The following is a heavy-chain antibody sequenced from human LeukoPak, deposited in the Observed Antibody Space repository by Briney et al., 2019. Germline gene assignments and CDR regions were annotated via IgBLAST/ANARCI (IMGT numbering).Heavy chain of an antibody. D-gene: IGHD3-22*01. CDR2: INHSGST. Sequence: SETLSLTCAVYGGSFSGYYWSWIRQPPGKGLEWIGEINHSGSTNYNPSLKSRVTISVDTSKNQFSLKLSSVTAADTAVYYCARQEEYYYDSSGYPNWFDPWGQGTLVTVSS. CDR3: ARQEEYYYDSSGYPNWFDP. V-gene: IGHV4-34*01. J-gene: IGHJ5*02. CDR1: GGSFSGYY.